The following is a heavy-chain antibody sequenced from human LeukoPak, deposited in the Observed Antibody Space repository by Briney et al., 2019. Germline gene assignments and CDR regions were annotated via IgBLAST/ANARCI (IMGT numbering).Heavy chain of an antibody. V-gene: IGHV3-9*01. J-gene: IGHJ4*02. CDR1: GFIFNNYA. CDR2: ISWNSGSI. Sequence: GGSLRLSCAGSGFIFNNYAMHWVRQPPGKGLEWVSGISWNSGSIDYADSVKGRFTISRDNAKNSLYLQLNSLRVEDTAFYYCAKDNRRHYTSGPNPNSLHWGQGALVTVSS. CDR3: AKDNRRHYTSGPNPNSLH. D-gene: IGHD6-19*01.